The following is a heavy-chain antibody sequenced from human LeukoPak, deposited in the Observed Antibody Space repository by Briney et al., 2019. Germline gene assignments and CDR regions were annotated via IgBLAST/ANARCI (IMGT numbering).Heavy chain of an antibody. V-gene: IGHV1-8*03. CDR2: MNPNSGNT. CDR3: ARADQWDGYKYYFDY. D-gene: IGHD5-24*01. Sequence: GASVKVSFKASGYTFANYDINWVRQATGQGLEWMGWMNPNSGNTGYAQKFQGRVTITRDTSISTAYMELSSLRSEDTAVYYCARADQWDGYKYYFDYWGQGTLVTVSS. J-gene: IGHJ4*02. CDR1: GYTFANYD.